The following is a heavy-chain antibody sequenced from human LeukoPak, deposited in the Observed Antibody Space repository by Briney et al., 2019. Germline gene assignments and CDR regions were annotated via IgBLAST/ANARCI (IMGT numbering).Heavy chain of an antibody. CDR3: TTRVGYSYGRNYYYYGMDV. D-gene: IGHD5-18*01. J-gene: IGHJ6*02. Sequence: NPGGSLRLSCAASGFTFSNAWMSWVRQAPGKGLEWVGRIKSKTDGGTTDYAAPVKGRFTISRDDSKNTLYLQMNSLKTEDTAVYYCTTRVGYSYGRNYYYYGMDVWGQGTTVTVSS. CDR2: IKSKTDGGTT. V-gene: IGHV3-15*01. CDR1: GFTFSNAW.